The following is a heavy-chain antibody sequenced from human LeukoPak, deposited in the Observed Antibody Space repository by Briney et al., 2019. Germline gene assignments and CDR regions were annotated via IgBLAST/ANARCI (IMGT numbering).Heavy chain of an antibody. J-gene: IGHJ4*02. V-gene: IGHV1-2*02. CDR3: ARVRGTTPSPYFDY. Sequence: VASVKVSCKASGYTFTSYDINWVRQATGQGLEWMGWINPNSGGTNYAQKFQGRVTMTRDTSISTAYMELSRLRSDDTAVYYCARVRGTTPSPYFDYWGQGTLVTVSS. CDR2: INPNSGGT. CDR1: GYTFTSYD. D-gene: IGHD1-1*01.